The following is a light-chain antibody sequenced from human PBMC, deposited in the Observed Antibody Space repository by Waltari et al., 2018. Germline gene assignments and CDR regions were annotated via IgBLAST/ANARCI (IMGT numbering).Light chain of an antibody. J-gene: IGLJ2*01. CDR2: SDD. V-gene: IGLV3-1*01. Sequence: SYELTQPPSVSVSPGQTATITFPGDGVGAQYVWWYQQKPGQSPVAVIYSDDKRPSGIPERFSGSNYGNTATLTIGGTQTTDEGDYYCQAWDDTTVVFGAGTKVTV. CDR3: QAWDDTTVV. CDR1: GVGAQY.